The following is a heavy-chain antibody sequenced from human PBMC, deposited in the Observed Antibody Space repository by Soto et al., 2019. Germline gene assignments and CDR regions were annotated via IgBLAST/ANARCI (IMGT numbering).Heavy chain of an antibody. CDR2: IYYSGST. D-gene: IGHD3-9*01. CDR1: GASISSYY. CDR3: ARGSHSDILTGYYLGFGMDV. J-gene: IGHJ6*02. V-gene: IGHV4-59*01. Sequence: ETLCPTGPVSGASISSYYWSWIRQPPGKGLEWIGYIYYSGSTNYNPSLKSRVTISVDTSKNQFSLKLSSVTAAATAVYYCARGSHSDILTGYYLGFGMDVWGQGTTVTVYS.